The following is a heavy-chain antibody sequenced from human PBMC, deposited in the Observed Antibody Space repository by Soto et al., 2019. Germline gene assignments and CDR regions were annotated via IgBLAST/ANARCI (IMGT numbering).Heavy chain of an antibody. Sequence: QLQLQEYGSGLVTPSQTLSLTCAVSGGSISSGGYSWNWIRQPPGKGLEWIGNIYHSGRTYYHASLKGRVIISVDMSKNQFSLKLSSVTAADTAVYYCGRGDYANAFDIWGQGTMVTVSS. V-gene: IGHV4-30-2*01. D-gene: IGHD4-17*01. J-gene: IGHJ3*02. CDR2: IYHSGRT. CDR1: GGSISSGGYS. CDR3: GRGDYANAFDI.